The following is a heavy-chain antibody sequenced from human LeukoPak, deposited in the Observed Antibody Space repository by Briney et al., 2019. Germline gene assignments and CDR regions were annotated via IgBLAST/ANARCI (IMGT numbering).Heavy chain of an antibody. CDR1: GFTFSSYA. CDR3: AKADLGGVATTYFDY. V-gene: IGHV3-23*01. Sequence: PGGSLRLSCAASGFTFSSYAMSWVRQAPGKGLEWVSAISGSGGSTYYADSVKGRFTISGDNSKNTLYLQMNSLRAEDTAVYYCAKADLGGVATTYFDYWGQGTLVTVSS. CDR2: ISGSGGST. D-gene: IGHD5-12*01. J-gene: IGHJ4*02.